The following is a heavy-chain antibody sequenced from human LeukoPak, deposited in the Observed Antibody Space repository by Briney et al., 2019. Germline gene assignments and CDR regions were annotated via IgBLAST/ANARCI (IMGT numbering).Heavy chain of an antibody. J-gene: IGHJ3*02. D-gene: IGHD3-22*01. CDR1: GFTFGDYA. Sequence: GRSLRLSCTASGFTFGDYAMSWVRQAPGKGLEWVGFIRSKAYGGTTEYAASVKGRFTISRDDSKSIAYLQMNGLKTEDTAVYYCTRDLSPIHYYDSSGVAFDIWGQGTMVTVSS. V-gene: IGHV3-49*04. CDR2: IRSKAYGGTT. CDR3: TRDLSPIHYYDSSGVAFDI.